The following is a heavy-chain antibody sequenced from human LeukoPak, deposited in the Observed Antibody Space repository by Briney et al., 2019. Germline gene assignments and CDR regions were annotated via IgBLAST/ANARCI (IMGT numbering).Heavy chain of an antibody. Sequence: GGSLRLSCAASGFTFSIYGMHWVRQAPGKGLEWAAVIWNDGSNKYYADSVKGRFTISRDNSKNTLYLQMNSLRAEDTAVYSCARASGPFDYWGQGTLVTVSS. CDR3: ARASGPFDY. D-gene: IGHD3-10*01. CDR1: GFTFSIYG. V-gene: IGHV3-33*01. CDR2: IWNDGSNK. J-gene: IGHJ4*02.